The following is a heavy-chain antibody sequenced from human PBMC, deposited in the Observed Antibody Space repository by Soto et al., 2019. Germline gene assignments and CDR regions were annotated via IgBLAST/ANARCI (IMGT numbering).Heavy chain of an antibody. J-gene: IGHJ5*02. D-gene: IGHD4-4*01. CDR2: IIPILGIA. CDR1: GGTFSSYT. Sequence: ASVKVSCKASGGTFSSYTISWVRQAPGQGLEWMGRIIPILGIANYAQKFQGRVTITADKSTSTAYMELSSLRSEDTAVYYCASNPKVTTLDQVDWFDPWGQGTLVTVSS. CDR3: ASNPKVTTLDQVDWFDP. V-gene: IGHV1-69*02.